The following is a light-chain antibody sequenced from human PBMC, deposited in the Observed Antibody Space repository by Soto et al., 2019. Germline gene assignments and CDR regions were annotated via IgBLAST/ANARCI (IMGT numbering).Light chain of an antibody. CDR1: QSVSANF. Sequence: EIALMQSPVTLSLSPGEGATLSCMAIQSVSANFLAWYQQKPGQAPRLLIYDGFNRATGIPASFSGSGSGTDFTLTISRLEHDDFAAYYCQQRNVWHPVTFGLGTRLEIK. V-gene: IGKV3D-20*02. CDR3: QQRNVWHPVT. CDR2: DGF. J-gene: IGKJ5*01.